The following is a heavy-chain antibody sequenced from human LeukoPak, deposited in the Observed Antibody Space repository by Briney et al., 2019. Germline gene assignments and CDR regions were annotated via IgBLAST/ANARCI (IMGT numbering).Heavy chain of an antibody. CDR3: AKGEGNYYGSGSPWTFDY. CDR2: ISSSSSYI. J-gene: IGHJ4*02. Sequence: GGSLRLSCAASGFTFSSYSMNWVRQAPGKGLEWVSSISSSSSYIYYADSVKGRFTISRDNAKNSLYLQMNSLRAEDTAVYYCAKGEGNYYGSGSPWTFDYWGQGTLVTVSS. CDR1: GFTFSSYS. D-gene: IGHD3-10*01. V-gene: IGHV3-21*04.